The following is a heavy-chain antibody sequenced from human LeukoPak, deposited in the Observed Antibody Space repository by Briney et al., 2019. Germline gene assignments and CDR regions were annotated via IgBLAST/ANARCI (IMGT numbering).Heavy chain of an antibody. V-gene: IGHV3-21*01. Sequence: PGGSLRLSWAAAGFTFSRDSMNWVRQAPGNWLGSVSSISSSSIYIYYANSGKGRFTISSDNAKNSLYLQMNSLRAEDTAVYYCARARLDSKSRWFGESYYYYYMDVWGKGTTVTVSS. D-gene: IGHD3-10*01. CDR2: ISSSSIYI. CDR1: GFTFSRDS. CDR3: ARARLDSKSRWFGESYYYYYMDV. J-gene: IGHJ6*03.